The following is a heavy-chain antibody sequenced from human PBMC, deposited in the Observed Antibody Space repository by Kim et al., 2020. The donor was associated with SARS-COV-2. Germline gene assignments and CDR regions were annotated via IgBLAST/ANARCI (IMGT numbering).Heavy chain of an antibody. V-gene: IGHV4-4*02. J-gene: IGHJ4*02. D-gene: IGHD2-21*01. CDR3: ARDVMRAMGSHEI. Sequence: TYNPSLTCRVTILRDTYQNQFSLTLTSVTAADTAVYYCARDVMRAMGSHEIWGQGTLVTVSS.